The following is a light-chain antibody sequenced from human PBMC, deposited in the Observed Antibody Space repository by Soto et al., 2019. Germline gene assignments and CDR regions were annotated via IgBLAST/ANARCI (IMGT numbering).Light chain of an antibody. J-gene: IGKJ2*03. CDR2: AAS. Sequence: ASRMTQSPSSFSASPGDRVTITCRASPGTSSDLAWYQQEPGKAPKLLIYAASSLQSGLPSRFSGSGSGTDFTRTISCLQSEECATYYCQQYYVFRYSVGQGPKLEIK. CDR3: QQYYVFRYS. V-gene: IGKV1-8*01. CDR1: PGTSSD.